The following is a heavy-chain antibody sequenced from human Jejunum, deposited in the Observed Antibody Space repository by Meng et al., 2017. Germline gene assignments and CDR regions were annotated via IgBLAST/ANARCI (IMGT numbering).Heavy chain of an antibody. D-gene: IGHD2-21*01. V-gene: IGHV4-4*02. J-gene: IGHJ4*02. CDR1: GGSITSTKW. Sequence: GEVQASGPGVGRPSGTLSLTCAVSGGSITSTKWWSWVRQTPGKGLEWIGEVFHSGTPNYNPSLMSRLTMSVDKSKNQFSLNLTSVTAADTAVYYCASRPVGIRTYYFDCWGQGTLVTVSS. CDR3: ASRPVGIRTYYFDC. CDR2: VFHSGTP.